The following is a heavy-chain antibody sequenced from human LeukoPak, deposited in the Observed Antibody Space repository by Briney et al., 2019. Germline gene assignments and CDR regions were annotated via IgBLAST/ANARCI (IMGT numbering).Heavy chain of an antibody. D-gene: IGHD1-7*01. Sequence: NPGGSLRLSCAASGFTFSSYSMNWVRQAPGKGLEWVSSISSSGSYISYADSVKGRFTISRDNATNSLYLQMNSLRVEDTAVYYCARGPRYNWNSNYFPFDYWGQGTLVTVSS. J-gene: IGHJ4*02. CDR2: ISSSGSYI. V-gene: IGHV3-21*01. CDR3: ARGPRYNWNSNYFPFDY. CDR1: GFTFSSYS.